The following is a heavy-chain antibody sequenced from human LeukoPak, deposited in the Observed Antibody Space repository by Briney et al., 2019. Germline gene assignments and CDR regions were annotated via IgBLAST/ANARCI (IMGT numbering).Heavy chain of an antibody. V-gene: IGHV4-39*07. J-gene: IGHJ5*02. Sequence: PSETLSLTCIVSGGSISSSNYYWGWIRQPPGKGLEWIGTIYYSGSTNYNPSLKSRVTMSVDTSKNQFSLKLSSVTAADTAVYYCARLVANFDWLFLHFDPWGQGTLVTVSS. CDR2: IYYSGST. CDR3: ARLVANFDWLFLHFDP. CDR1: GGSISSSNYY. D-gene: IGHD3-9*01.